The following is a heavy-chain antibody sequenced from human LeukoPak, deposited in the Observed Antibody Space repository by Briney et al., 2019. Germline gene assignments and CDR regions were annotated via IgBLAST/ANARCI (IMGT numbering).Heavy chain of an antibody. J-gene: IGHJ4*02. CDR3: ARGRIMITFGGVIVIPRYDY. CDR2: ISSSSSYI. D-gene: IGHD3-16*02. V-gene: IGHV3-21*01. CDR1: GFTFGSYS. Sequence: KPGGSLRLSCAASGFTFGSYSMNWVRPAPGKGLEWVSSISSSSSYIYYADSVKVRFTISRDNAKNSLYLQMNSLRAEDTAVYYCARGRIMITFGGVIVIPRYDYWGQGTLVTVSS.